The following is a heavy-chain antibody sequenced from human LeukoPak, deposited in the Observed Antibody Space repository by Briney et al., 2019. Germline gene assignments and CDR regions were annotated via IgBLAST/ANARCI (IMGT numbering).Heavy chain of an antibody. D-gene: IGHD5-12*01. Sequence: PGGSLRLSCAASGFTFSTYAMSWVRQAPGKGLEWVSVISGSGDSTYYADSVKGRFTISRDNSNNTLYLQMNSLRAEVTAVYYCARPETQRGYSGYEPPLYWGQGTLVTVSS. CDR3: ARPETQRGYSGYEPPLY. J-gene: IGHJ4*02. V-gene: IGHV3-23*01. CDR1: GFTFSTYA. CDR2: ISGSGDST.